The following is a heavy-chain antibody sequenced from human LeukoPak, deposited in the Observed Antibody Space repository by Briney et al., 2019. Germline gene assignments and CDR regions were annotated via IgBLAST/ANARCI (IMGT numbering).Heavy chain of an antibody. CDR2: IYYSGST. J-gene: IGHJ4*02. CDR1: VAXISSYY. V-gene: IGHV4-59*08. CDR3: ARWAYSTDWYQYFDK. D-gene: IGHD6-19*01. Sequence: SETLSLTCSVSVAXISSYYCSWIRQPPGKGREWLGYIYYSGSTNYNPSLKSRVTISLDTSKNQFSLKLSSVTAADTAVYYCARWAYSTDWYQYFDKWGQGTLVTVSS.